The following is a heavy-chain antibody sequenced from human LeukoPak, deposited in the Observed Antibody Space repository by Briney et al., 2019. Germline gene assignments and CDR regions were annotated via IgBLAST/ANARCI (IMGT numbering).Heavy chain of an antibody. CDR1: GGSFSGYY. V-gene: IGHV4-34*01. Sequence: PSETLSLTCAVYGGSFSGYYWSWIRQPPGKGPEWIGEINHSGSTNYNPSLKSRVTISVDTSKNQFSLKLSSVTAADTAVYYCARGPYVVVITKMPYYFDYWGQGTLVTVSS. CDR3: ARGPYVVVITKMPYYFDY. CDR2: INHSGST. J-gene: IGHJ4*02. D-gene: IGHD3-22*01.